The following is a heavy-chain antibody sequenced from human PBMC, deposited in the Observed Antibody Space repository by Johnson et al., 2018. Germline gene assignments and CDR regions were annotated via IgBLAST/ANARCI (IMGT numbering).Heavy chain of an antibody. Sequence: QVQLVQSGGGVVQPGRSPRLSCAASGFTFSSYGMHWVRQAPGKGLEWVAVISYDGRNKYYADSVKGRFTISRDNSKNTRYLQMNSLRAEDTAVYYCATHRGGIAARRGWAYYYYGMDVWGQGTTVTVSS. CDR2: ISYDGRNK. D-gene: IGHD6-6*01. V-gene: IGHV3-30*03. J-gene: IGHJ6*02. CDR3: ATHRGGIAARRGWAYYYYGMDV. CDR1: GFTFSSYG.